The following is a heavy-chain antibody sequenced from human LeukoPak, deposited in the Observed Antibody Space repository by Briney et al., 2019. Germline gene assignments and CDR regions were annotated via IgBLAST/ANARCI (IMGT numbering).Heavy chain of an antibody. D-gene: IGHD6-19*01. CDR1: GGSISSSSYY. J-gene: IGHJ4*02. CDR2: IYYSGST. V-gene: IGHV4-39*07. CDR3: ARIQSGIAVAGSDY. Sequence: SETLSLTCTVSGGSISSSSYYWGWIRQPPGKGLEWIGSIYYSGSTYYNPSLKSRVTISVDTSKNQFSLKLSSVTAADTAVYYCARIQSGIAVAGSDYWGQGTLVTVSS.